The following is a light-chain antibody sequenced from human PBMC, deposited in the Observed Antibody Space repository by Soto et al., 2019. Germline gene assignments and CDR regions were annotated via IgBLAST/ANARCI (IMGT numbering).Light chain of an antibody. CDR2: KAS. CDR1: QSISSG. J-gene: IGKJ2*01. CDR3: QQYNSPMYT. V-gene: IGKV1-5*03. Sequence: DIQMTQSPSTLSASVGDRVTITCRASQSISSGLAWYQQKPGKAPKLLIYKASSLESGVTSRFSDSGSGTEFTLTISSLQHDNFATNYCQQYNSPMYTFGQGTKLQIK.